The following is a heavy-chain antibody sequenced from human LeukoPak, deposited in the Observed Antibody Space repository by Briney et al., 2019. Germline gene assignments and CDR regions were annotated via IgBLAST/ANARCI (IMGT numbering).Heavy chain of an antibody. V-gene: IGHV1-24*01. CDR3: TRSAVVLPYYFDY. D-gene: IGHD3-22*01. CDR1: GYIFTELS. J-gene: IGHJ4*02. Sequence: ASVKVSCKVSGYIFTELSMHWVRQAPGKGLEWMGSFDPENGETLYAQEFQGRVPLTEDTSADTAYMELISLRSEDTAVYYCTRSAVVLPYYFDYWGQGTLVTVPS. CDR2: FDPENGET.